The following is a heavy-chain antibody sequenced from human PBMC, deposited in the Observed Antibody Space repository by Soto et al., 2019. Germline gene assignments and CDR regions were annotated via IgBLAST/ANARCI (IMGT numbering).Heavy chain of an antibody. J-gene: IGHJ4*02. D-gene: IGHD2-15*01. V-gene: IGHV3-23*01. CDR3: AKVLTRKEKIDY. CDR2: ISCSGGST. Sequence: GGSLRLSCAASGFTFSSYAMSWVRQAPGKGLEWVSAISCSGGSTYYADSVKGRFTITRDNSKNTLYLQMNSLRAEDTAVYYCAKVLTRKEKIDYWGQGTLVTVSS. CDR1: GFTFSSYA.